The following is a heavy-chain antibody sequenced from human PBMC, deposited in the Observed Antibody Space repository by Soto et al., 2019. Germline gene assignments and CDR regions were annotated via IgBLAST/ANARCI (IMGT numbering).Heavy chain of an antibody. Sequence: QVQLQESGPGLVKPSETLSLTCTVSGGSVTSSSYYWSWIRQPPGKGLEWIGYIYNSGNTNYNPSLKSRVTISVDTSKTQISLKLTSVTAADTAVYYCARDQGVAVAVFDYWGQGTLVTVSS. CDR2: IYNSGNT. J-gene: IGHJ4*02. CDR1: GGSVTSSSYY. D-gene: IGHD6-19*01. V-gene: IGHV4-61*01. CDR3: ARDQGVAVAVFDY.